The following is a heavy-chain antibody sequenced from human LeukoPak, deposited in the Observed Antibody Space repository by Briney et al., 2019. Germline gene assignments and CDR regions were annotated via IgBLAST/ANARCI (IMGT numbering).Heavy chain of an antibody. CDR2: INWNGGST. D-gene: IGHD3-10*01. V-gene: IGHV3-20*04. CDR1: GFTFSTYA. J-gene: IGHJ4*02. Sequence: GGSLRLSCAASGFTFSTYAMHWVRQAPGKGLEWVSGINWNGGSTGYADPVRGRFTISRDNAKSSLYLQMNSLRAEDTAFYYCARLPYYYGSGSYYSYYFDYWGQGTLVTVSS. CDR3: ARLPYYYGSGSYYSYYFDY.